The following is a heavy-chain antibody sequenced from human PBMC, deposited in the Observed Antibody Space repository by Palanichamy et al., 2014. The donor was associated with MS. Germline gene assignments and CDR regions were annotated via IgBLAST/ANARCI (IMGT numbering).Heavy chain of an antibody. D-gene: IGHD7-27*01. CDR2: MNPNSGNT. J-gene: IGHJ4*02. V-gene: IGHV1-8*01. CDR3: ARAAPNWGVDY. CDR1: GYIFTNYD. Sequence: VQLVQSGAEVKKPGASVKVSCKASGYIFTNYDFNWVRQVTGQGLEWMGWMNPNSGNTGYAQKFQGRVTMTRDTSITTAYMELSSLRSEDTAIYYCARAAPNWGVDYWGQGTLVTVSS.